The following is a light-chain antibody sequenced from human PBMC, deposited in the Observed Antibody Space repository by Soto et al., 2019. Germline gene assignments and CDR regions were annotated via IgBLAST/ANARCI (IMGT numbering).Light chain of an antibody. CDR1: RSDVGGSGL. J-gene: IGLJ2*01. CDR3: CSYAGRSTWDVV. V-gene: IGLV2-23*01. CDR2: EGF. Sequence: QSALTQPASVSGSPGQSITISCTGTRSDVGGSGLVSWYQFHPGKAPKLLIFEGFKRPSGVSNRFSGSKSGSTASLTISGLQAEDEADYYCCSYAGRSTWDVVFGGGTKLTVL.